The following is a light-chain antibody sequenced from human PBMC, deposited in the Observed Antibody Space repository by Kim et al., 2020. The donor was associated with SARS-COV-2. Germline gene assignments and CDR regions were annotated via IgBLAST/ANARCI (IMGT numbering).Light chain of an antibody. CDR3: QQYNRWPLT. J-gene: IGKJ4*01. CDR2: DTS. CDR1: QSITSD. V-gene: IGKV3-15*01. Sequence: EIVMTQSAATLSVSPGERATLSCRASQSITSDLAWYQHKPGQAPRLLMYDTSTRATGIPARFSGSGSGTESTLTISSLQSEDFAVYYCQQYNRWPLTFGGGTKVDIK.